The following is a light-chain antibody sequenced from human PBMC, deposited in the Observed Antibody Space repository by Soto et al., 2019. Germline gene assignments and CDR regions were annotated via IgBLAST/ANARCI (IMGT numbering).Light chain of an antibody. V-gene: IGKV1-5*03. CDR3: QQYDNYPLT. CDR2: KAS. CDR1: QSISSW. J-gene: IGKJ4*01. Sequence: DTQMTQSPSTLSASVGDRVTITCRASQSISSWLAWYQQKPGKAPKLLIYKASTLQSGVPSSFSGRGSGTESTLTISSLQPDDFATYYRQQYDNYPLTFGGGTKVEIK.